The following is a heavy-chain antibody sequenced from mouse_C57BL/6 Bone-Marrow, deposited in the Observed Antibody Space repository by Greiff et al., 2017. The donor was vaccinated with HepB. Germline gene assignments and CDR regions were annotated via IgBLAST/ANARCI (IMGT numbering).Heavy chain of an antibody. D-gene: IGHD4-1*01. V-gene: IGHV3-6*01. J-gene: IGHJ2*01. CDR3: AREEGLTGTDFDY. CDR2: ISYDGSN. CDR1: GYSITSGYF. Sequence: ESGPGLVKPSQSLSLSCSVTGYSITSGYFWYWIRQFPGNKMEWMGYISYDGSNNYNPTIKNRITITRDTSKNQFFLKLNSVTTEDKATYYCAREEGLTGTDFDYWGQGTTLTVSA.